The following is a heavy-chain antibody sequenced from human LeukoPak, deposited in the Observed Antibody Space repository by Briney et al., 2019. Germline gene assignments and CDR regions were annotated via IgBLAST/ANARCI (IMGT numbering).Heavy chain of an antibody. CDR2: ISTFNGNT. D-gene: IGHD1-26*01. J-gene: IGHJ4*02. Sequence: ASVKVSCEASGYTFTSYGISWVRQAPGQGLEWMGWISTFNGNTNYAQKLQGRVTVTTDTSTSTVYMELRSLRSDDTAVYYCARGTTREYYFDYWGQGTLVTVSS. V-gene: IGHV1-18*01. CDR1: GYTFTSYG. CDR3: ARGTTREYYFDY.